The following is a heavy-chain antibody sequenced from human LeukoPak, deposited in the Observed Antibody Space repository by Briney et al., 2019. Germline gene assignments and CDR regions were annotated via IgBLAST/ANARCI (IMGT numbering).Heavy chain of an antibody. Sequence: ASVKVSCKASGYTFTSYDINWVRQATGQGLEWMGWMNPNSGNTGYAQKFQGRVTITRDTSASTAYMELSSLRSEDTAVYYCAREGTDYYGMDVWGQGTTVTVSS. CDR1: GYTFTSYD. CDR2: MNPNSGNT. CDR3: AREGTDYYGMDV. J-gene: IGHJ6*02. D-gene: IGHD1-14*01. V-gene: IGHV1-8*03.